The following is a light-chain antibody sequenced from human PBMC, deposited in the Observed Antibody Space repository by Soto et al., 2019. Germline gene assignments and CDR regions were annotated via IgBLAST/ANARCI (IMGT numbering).Light chain of an antibody. CDR1: SSNIGNNY. Sequence: QSVLTQPPSVSAAPGQKVTISCSGSSSNIGNNYVSWYQQLPGTAPKLLIYDNNKRPSGIPDRFSGSKSGTSDTLGITGLLTGDEADYYCGTWDSSLSAVVFGGGTKLTVL. V-gene: IGLV1-51*01. CDR3: GTWDSSLSAVV. J-gene: IGLJ2*01. CDR2: DNN.